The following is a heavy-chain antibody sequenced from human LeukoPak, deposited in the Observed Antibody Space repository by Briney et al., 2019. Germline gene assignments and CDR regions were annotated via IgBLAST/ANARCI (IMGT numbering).Heavy chain of an antibody. CDR1: AFTVSSNY. V-gene: IGHV3-53*01. CDR3: AKDGHSSSWYSDY. J-gene: IGHJ4*02. CDR2: IYSGGST. Sequence: GGSLRLSCAASAFTVSSNYMSWVRQAPGKGLEWVSVIYSGGSTYYADSVKGRFTISRDNSKNTLYLQMNSLRAEDTAVYYCAKDGHSSSWYSDYWGQGTLVTVSS. D-gene: IGHD6-13*01.